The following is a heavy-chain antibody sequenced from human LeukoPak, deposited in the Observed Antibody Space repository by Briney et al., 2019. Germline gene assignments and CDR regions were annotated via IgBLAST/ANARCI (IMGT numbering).Heavy chain of an antibody. Sequence: GGSLRLSCAASGFTFSTHAMHWVRQAPGKGLEWGAFISYDGSKKTYTDSVKGRFTISRDNSQNTLYLQMNSLRVEDTAVYYCARGHYGMDVWGQGTTVTVSS. J-gene: IGHJ6*02. CDR3: ARGHYGMDV. CDR1: GFTFSTHA. V-gene: IGHV3-30*04. CDR2: ISYDGSKK.